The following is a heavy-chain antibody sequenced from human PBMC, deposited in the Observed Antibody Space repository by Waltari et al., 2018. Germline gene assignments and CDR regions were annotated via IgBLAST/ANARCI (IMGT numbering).Heavy chain of an antibody. CDR2: IIPIFGTA. CDR1: GGTFSSYA. J-gene: IGHJ6*02. Sequence: QVQLVQSGAEVKKPGSSVKVSCKASGGTFSSYAISWVRQAPGQGLEWMGRIIPIFGTANYAQKCQGRVTITADKSTSTAYMELSSLRSEDTTVYYCARGGEGYYYYGMDVWGQGTTVTVSS. V-gene: IGHV1-69*08. CDR3: ARGGEGYYYYGMDV.